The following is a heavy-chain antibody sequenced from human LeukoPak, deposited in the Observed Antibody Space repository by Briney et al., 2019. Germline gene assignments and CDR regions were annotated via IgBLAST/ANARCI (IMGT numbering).Heavy chain of an antibody. V-gene: IGHV1-46*01. CDR3: AAGYCSGGSCSNWFDP. D-gene: IGHD2-15*01. CDR1: GYTFTSYY. Sequence: GASVKVSCKASGYTFTSYYMHWVRQAPGQGLEWMGIINPSGGSTSYAQKFQGRVTMTRDMSTSTVYMELSSLRSEDTAVYYCAAGYCSGGSCSNWFDPWGQGTLVTVSS. J-gene: IGHJ5*02. CDR2: INPSGGST.